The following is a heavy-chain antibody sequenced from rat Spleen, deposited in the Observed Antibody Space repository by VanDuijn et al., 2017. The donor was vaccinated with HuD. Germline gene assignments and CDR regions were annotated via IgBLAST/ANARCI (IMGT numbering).Heavy chain of an antibody. CDR2: IWTGGST. Sequence: QVQVKESGPGLVQPSQTLSLTCTVSGFSLTSNGVSWVRQTPGKGLEWMGVIWTGGSTAYNSLLHSRLIISRDTSTSQVFLKMNSLQTDDTAIYFCTRSGYYYSSYVPFFDYWGQGVMVTVSS. CDR1: GFSLTSNG. D-gene: IGHD1-2*01. CDR3: TRSGYYYSSYVPFFDY. V-gene: IGHV2-1*01. J-gene: IGHJ2*01.